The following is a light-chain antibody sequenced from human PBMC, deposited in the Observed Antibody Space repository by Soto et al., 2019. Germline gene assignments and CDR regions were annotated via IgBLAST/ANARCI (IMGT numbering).Light chain of an antibody. Sequence: DIQLTQTPSTWSASVGDEVTITGRASQTISRWLAWYPPQPGRAPKLLIYYASTLESGVPSRFSGSGSGTDFTLTISNLQPEDYATYYCQQSYTIPRTFGQGTTVDI. V-gene: IGKV1-5*01. CDR1: QTISRW. CDR2: YAS. CDR3: QQSYTIPRT. J-gene: IGKJ1*01.